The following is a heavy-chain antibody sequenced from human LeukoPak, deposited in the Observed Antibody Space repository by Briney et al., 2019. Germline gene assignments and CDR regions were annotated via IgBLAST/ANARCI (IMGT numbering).Heavy chain of an antibody. V-gene: IGHV4-4*07. CDR3: ARSGVDWSLYIPGEFDY. CDR1: GGSISSYY. D-gene: IGHD3-9*01. Sequence: PSETLSLTCTVSGGSISSYYWSWIRQPAGKGLEWIGRIYTSGSTNYNPSLKSRVTISVDTSKNQFSLKLSSVTAADTAVYYCARSGVDWSLYIPGEFDYWGQGTLVTVSS. CDR2: IYTSGST. J-gene: IGHJ4*02.